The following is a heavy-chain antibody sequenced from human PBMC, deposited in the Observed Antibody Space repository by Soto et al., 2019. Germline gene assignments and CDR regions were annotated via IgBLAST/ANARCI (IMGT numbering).Heavy chain of an antibody. J-gene: IGHJ5*02. CDR2: IYTSGST. CDR3: ARAGYCSGGSCCSGWFDP. D-gene: IGHD2-15*01. Sequence: SETLSLTCTVSGGSISSSYWSWIRQPAGKGLEWIGRIYTSGSTNYNPSLKSRVTMSLDTSKNQFSLKLSSVTAADTAVYYCARAGYCSGGSCCSGWFDPWGQGTLVTVSS. V-gene: IGHV4-4*07. CDR1: GGSISSSY.